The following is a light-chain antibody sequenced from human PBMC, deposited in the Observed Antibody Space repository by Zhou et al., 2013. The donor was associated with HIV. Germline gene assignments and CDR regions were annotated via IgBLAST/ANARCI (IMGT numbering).Light chain of an antibody. Sequence: DIQMTQSPSTLSASVGDRVTITCRASQSIGGWLVWYQKRPGTAPNVLIYKASTLESGVPSRFSGSGFGTEFALTISSLQPEDFARYYCQQYGNVPRFSFGPGTTVDVK. CDR3: QQYGNVPRFS. J-gene: IGKJ3*01. V-gene: IGKV1-5*03. CDR1: QSIGGW. CDR2: KAS.